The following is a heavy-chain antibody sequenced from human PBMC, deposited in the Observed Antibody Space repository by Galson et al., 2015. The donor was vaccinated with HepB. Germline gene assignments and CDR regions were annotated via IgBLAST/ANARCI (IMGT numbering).Heavy chain of an antibody. Sequence: SLRLSCAASGFNLSSYSFNWVRPAPGKGLEWVSYISSSSSTIYYADSVRGRFTISRDNAKNSLFLQMNSLRDEDTAIYYCARDRLGFSDVFHVWGQGTMVTVSS. V-gene: IGHV3-48*02. CDR2: ISSSSSTI. D-gene: IGHD3-16*01. CDR3: ARDRLGFSDVFHV. CDR1: GFNLSSYS. J-gene: IGHJ3*01.